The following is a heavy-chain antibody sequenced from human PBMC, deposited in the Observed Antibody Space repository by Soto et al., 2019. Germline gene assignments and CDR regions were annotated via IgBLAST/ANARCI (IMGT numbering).Heavy chain of an antibody. CDR3: AKPPGEEGAYGMDV. D-gene: IGHD1-26*01. CDR1: GFTFNTYG. CDR2: ITYDGSNK. V-gene: IGHV3-30*18. Sequence: QVQLVESGGGVVQPGRSLRLSCAASGFTFNTYGMHWVRQAPGKGLEWVAVITYDGSNKDYGDSVKGRFTISRDNSEDTLYLQMNSLRAEDTAVYYCAKPPGEEGAYGMDVWGQGTTVTVSS. J-gene: IGHJ6*02.